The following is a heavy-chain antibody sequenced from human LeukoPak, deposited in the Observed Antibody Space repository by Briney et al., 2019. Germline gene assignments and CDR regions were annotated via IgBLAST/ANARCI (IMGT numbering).Heavy chain of an antibody. CDR1: GGSISSGGYY. V-gene: IGHV4-31*03. CDR3: ASHLWFEKYFDY. CDR2: IYYSGST. Sequence: SQTLSLTCTVSGGSISSGGYYWSWIRQLPGKGLEWIGYIYYSGSTYYNPSLKSRVTISVDTSKNQFSLKLSSVTAADTAVYYCASHLWFEKYFDYWGQGTLVTVSS. D-gene: IGHD3-10*01. J-gene: IGHJ4*02.